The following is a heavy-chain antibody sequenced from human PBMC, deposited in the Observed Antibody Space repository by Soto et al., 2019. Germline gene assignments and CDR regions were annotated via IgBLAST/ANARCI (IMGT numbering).Heavy chain of an antibody. CDR2: IVVGSGNT. CDR1: GFTFTSSA. J-gene: IGHJ6*04. V-gene: IGHV1-58*01. CDR3: AALPFFWTRPLYDYYGMDV. D-gene: IGHD2-8*01. Sequence: ASVKVSCKASGFTFTSSAVQWVRQARGQRLEWIGWIVVGSGNTNYAQKFQERVTITRDMSTSTAYMELSSLRSEDTAVYYCAALPFFWTRPLYDYYGMDVRAKGTTDTCS.